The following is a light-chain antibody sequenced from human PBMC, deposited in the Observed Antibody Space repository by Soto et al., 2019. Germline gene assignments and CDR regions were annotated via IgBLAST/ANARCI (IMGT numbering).Light chain of an antibody. J-gene: IGKJ5*01. CDR1: QSVSSSF. CDR2: GAS. V-gene: IGKV3-20*01. CDR3: QHYYGTSPIS. Sequence: EIVFTQSPGTLSLSPGERATLSCRTSQSVSSSFLAWYQHKPGQAPRLLIFGASNRAAGIPDRFSGSRSGTDFTLTIDRLEPKDFALYYCQHYYGTSPISFGQGTRLEIK.